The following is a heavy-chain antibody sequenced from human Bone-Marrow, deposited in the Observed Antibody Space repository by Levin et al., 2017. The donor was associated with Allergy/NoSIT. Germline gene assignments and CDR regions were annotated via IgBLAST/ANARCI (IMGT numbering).Heavy chain of an antibody. D-gene: IGHD5-24*01. CDR1: GFTFSNSW. Sequence: GGSLRLSCAASGFTFSNSWMSWVRQAPGKGLEWVANIKEDGSEKYYVDSVKGRFTISRDNAKNSLYVQMNSLRAEDTAVYYCARDQFRRATIGARWFDPWGQGTLVTVSS. V-gene: IGHV3-7*01. CDR3: ARDQFRRATIGARWFDP. CDR2: IKEDGSEK. J-gene: IGHJ5*02.